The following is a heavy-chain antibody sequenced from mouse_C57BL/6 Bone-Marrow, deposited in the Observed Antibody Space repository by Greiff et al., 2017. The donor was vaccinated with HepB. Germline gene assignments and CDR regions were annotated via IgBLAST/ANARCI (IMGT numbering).Heavy chain of an antibody. CDR1: GYTFTSYW. V-gene: IGHV1-53*01. Sequence: QVHVKQPGTELVKPGASVKLSCKASGYTFTSYWMHWVKQRPGQGLEWIGNINPSNGGTNYNEKFKSKATLTVDKSSSTAYMQLSSLTSEDSAVYYCATLPTTVVEGGDWGQGTTLTVSS. CDR3: ATLPTTVVEGGD. CDR2: INPSNGGT. J-gene: IGHJ2*01. D-gene: IGHD1-1*01.